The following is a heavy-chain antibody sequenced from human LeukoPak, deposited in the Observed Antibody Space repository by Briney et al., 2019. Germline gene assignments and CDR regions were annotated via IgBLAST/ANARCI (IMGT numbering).Heavy chain of an antibody. CDR1: GFTFSGSA. V-gene: IGHV3-73*01. CDR3: TRHAAIVVVPAAAPTDY. CDR2: IRSKANSYAT. J-gene: IGHJ4*02. D-gene: IGHD2-2*01. Sequence: TGGSLRLSCAASGFTFSGSAMHWVRQASGKGLEWVGRIRSKANSYATAYAASVKGRFTISRDDSKNTAYLQMNSLKTEDTAVYYCTRHAAIVVVPAAAPTDYWGQGTLVTVSS.